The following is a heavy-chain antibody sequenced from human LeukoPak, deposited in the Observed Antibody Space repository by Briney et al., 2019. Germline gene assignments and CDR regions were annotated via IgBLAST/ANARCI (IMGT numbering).Heavy chain of an antibody. Sequence: PGGSLRLSCAASGFTFSSHSMNWVRQAPGKGPDWISYISSGSDTIYYAESVKGRFTISRDNAKNSLYLQMNSLRDEDTAVYYCARGPAIVYGYFDNLGQGTLVTVSS. J-gene: IGHJ4*02. D-gene: IGHD5/OR15-5a*01. V-gene: IGHV3-48*02. CDR3: ARGPAIVYGYFDN. CDR1: GFTFSSHS. CDR2: ISSGSDTI.